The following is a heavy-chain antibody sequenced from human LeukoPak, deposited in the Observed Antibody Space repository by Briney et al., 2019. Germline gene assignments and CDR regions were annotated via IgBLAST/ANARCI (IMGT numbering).Heavy chain of an antibody. CDR1: GYTFTSYY. J-gene: IGHJ4*02. V-gene: IGHV1-46*01. Sequence: GASVKVSCKASGYTFTSYYMHWVRQAPGQGLEWMGIINPSGGSTSYAQKFQGRVTMTRDTSTSTVYMELSSLRSEDTAVYYCARGEEGVVVVAGVDYWGRGTLVTVSS. D-gene: IGHD2-15*01. CDR2: INPSGGST. CDR3: ARGEEGVVVVAGVDY.